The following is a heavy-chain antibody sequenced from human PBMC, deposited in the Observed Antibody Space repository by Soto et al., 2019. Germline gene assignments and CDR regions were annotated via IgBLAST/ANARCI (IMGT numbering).Heavy chain of an antibody. D-gene: IGHD6-13*01. J-gene: IGHJ5*02. CDR1: GGSISSSSFH. Sequence: QLQLQESGPGLVKPSETLSLTCTVSGGSISSSSFHWGWIRQPPGKGLEWIGSIYYSGSTYYSPSLKSRVTIAVDTSKNQFSLKLSSVTAADTAVYYCARREKAAGTDWWFDPWGQGTLVTVSS. V-gene: IGHV4-39*01. CDR3: ARREKAAGTDWWFDP. CDR2: IYYSGST.